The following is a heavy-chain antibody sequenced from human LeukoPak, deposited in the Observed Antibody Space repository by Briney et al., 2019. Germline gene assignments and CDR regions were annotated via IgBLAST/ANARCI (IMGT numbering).Heavy chain of an antibody. Sequence: PWGSLRLSCGASGFTFGTYWMHWVRHAPGKGLVWVSGINSDGETTTYADSVKGRFTISRDNAKNTLYLQMNNLRAEDTAIYYCATAYYVSGSYYRLFYWGQGTLVTVSS. CDR3: ATAYYVSGSYYRLFY. J-gene: IGHJ4*02. CDR2: INSDGETT. V-gene: IGHV3-74*01. D-gene: IGHD3-10*01. CDR1: GFTFGTYW.